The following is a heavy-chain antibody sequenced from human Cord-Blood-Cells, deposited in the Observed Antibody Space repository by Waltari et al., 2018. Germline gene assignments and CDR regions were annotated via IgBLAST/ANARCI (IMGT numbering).Heavy chain of an antibody. CDR2: ISSSSSYI. Sequence: EVQLVESGGGLVKPGGSLRLSCAASGFTFSSYSMNWFRQAPGKGLEWVSSISSSSSYIYYADSVKGRFTISRDNAKNSLYLQMNSLRAEDTAVYYCAREVRNYYGSGSYFMPDAFDIWGQGTMVTVSS. J-gene: IGHJ3*02. CDR3: AREVRNYYGSGSYFMPDAFDI. V-gene: IGHV3-21*01. CDR1: GFTFSSYS. D-gene: IGHD3-10*01.